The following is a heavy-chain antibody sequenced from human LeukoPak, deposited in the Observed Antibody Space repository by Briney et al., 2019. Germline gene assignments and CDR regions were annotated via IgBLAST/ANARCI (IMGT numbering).Heavy chain of an antibody. D-gene: IGHD3-22*01. V-gene: IGHV1-69*13. CDR2: IIPIFGTA. Sequence: SVKVSCKASGGTFSSYAISWERQAPGQGLEWMGGIIPIFGTANYAQKFQGRVTITADESTSTAYMELSSLRSEDTAVYYCARGRGRYYYDSSGYYLDYWGQGTLVTVSS. CDR3: ARGRGRYYYDSSGYYLDY. CDR1: GGTFSSYA. J-gene: IGHJ4*02.